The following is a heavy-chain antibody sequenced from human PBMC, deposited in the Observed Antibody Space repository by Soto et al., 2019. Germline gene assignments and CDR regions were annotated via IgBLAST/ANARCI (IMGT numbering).Heavy chain of an antibody. CDR1: GFTFSSYA. Sequence: EEQLLESGVGLIQPGGSLRLACAASGFTFSSYAMTWVRQAPGKGLEWVSSISFSDGGTYYADSVKGRLTISRDNSKNTLFLQMNSLRVEDTAVYYCVKDDRILGRRYFDLWGRGTLVTVSS. CDR3: VKDDRILGRRYFDL. J-gene: IGHJ2*01. CDR2: ISFSDGGT. V-gene: IGHV3-23*01. D-gene: IGHD2-15*01.